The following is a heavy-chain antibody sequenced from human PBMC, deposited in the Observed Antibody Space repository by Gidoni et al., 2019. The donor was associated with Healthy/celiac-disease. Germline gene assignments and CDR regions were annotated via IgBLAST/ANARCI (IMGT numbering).Heavy chain of an antibody. D-gene: IGHD1-26*01. CDR1: GFTFSSYS. CDR2: ISSSSSYI. J-gene: IGHJ3*02. CDR3: AREVAPYYMEYAFDI. V-gene: IGHV3-21*01. Sequence: EVPLVESGGGLSKPGGSLSPSCAASGFTFSSYSLNWVRQAPGKGLEWVSSISSSSSYIYYADSVKGRFTISRDNAKNSLYLQMNSLRAEDTAVYYCAREVAPYYMEYAFDIWGQGTMVTVSS.